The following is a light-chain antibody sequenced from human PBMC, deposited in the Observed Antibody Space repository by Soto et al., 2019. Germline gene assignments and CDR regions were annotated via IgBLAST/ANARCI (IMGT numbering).Light chain of an antibody. CDR2: GAS. CDR1: QSVTTNY. Sequence: EIVLTQSPGTMSLSPGERATLSCRASQSVTTNYLAWYQQKPGQAPRLLIYGASGRATGIPDRFSGSGSGTDFFLTISRLEPEDLAVYYCQQYGSSPFTFGRGTKLEIK. J-gene: IGKJ3*01. CDR3: QQYGSSPFT. V-gene: IGKV3-20*01.